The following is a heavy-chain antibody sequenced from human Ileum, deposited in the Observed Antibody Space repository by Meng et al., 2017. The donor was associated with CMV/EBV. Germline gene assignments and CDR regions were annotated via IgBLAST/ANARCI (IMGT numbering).Heavy chain of an antibody. CDR1: GFTVSVYG. D-gene: IGHD6-19*01. CDR3: ARDRVSSGSFFDY. CDR2: SNNDGSST. J-gene: IGHJ4*02. Sequence: LQVVESYGGLIQLGGSLRMSCAAFGFTVSVYGMHCVGQAPGKGLVWVSRSNNDGSSTSYADSVKGRSPISRDNSKTTLYLKMNSLRAEDTAVYYCARDRVSSGSFFDYWGQGTLVTVSS. V-gene: IGHV3-74*01.